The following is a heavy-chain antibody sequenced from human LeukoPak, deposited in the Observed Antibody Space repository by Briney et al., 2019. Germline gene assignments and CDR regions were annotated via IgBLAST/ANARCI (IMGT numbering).Heavy chain of an antibody. CDR3: TRDIRGLGYSYGADNDY. V-gene: IGHV3-49*03. CDR2: IRSKAYGGTT. D-gene: IGHD5-18*01. Sequence: GGSLRLSCTASGFTFGDYAMSWFRQAPGKGLEWVGFIRSKAYGGTTEYAASVKGRFTISRDDSKSIAYLQMNSLKTEDTAVYYCTRDIRGLGYSYGADNDYWGQGTLVTVSS. CDR1: GFTFGDYA. J-gene: IGHJ4*02.